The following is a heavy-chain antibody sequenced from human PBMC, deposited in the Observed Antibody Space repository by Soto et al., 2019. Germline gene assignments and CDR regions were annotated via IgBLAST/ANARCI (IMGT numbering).Heavy chain of an antibody. D-gene: IGHD3-22*01. J-gene: IGHJ4*02. CDR2: IYYSGST. Sequence: PSETLSLTCTVSGGSISSYYWSWIRQPPGKGLEWIGYIYYSGSTNYNPSLKSRVTISVDTSKNQFSLKLSSVTAADTAVYYCARAGGDSSGPTDYWGQGTLVTAPQ. CDR3: ARAGGDSSGPTDY. V-gene: IGHV4-59*01. CDR1: GGSISSYY.